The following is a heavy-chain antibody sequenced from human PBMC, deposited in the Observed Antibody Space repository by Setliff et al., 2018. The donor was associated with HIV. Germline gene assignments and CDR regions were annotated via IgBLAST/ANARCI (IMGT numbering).Heavy chain of an antibody. CDR2: ISYDGSNK. D-gene: IGHD6-13*01. CDR1: GFTFTKYG. CDR3: ARDTTHPQYSSSWYYYYYYMDV. Sequence: GSLRLSCVTSGFTFTKYGLHWVRQAPGKGLEWVAVISYDGSNKYYADSVKGRFTISRDNSKNTLYLQMNSLRAEDTAVYYCARDTTHPQYSSSWYYYYYYMDVWGKGTTVTVSS. J-gene: IGHJ6*03. V-gene: IGHV3-30*03.